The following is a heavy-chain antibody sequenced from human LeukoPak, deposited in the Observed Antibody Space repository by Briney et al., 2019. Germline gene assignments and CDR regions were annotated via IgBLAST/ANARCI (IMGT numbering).Heavy chain of an antibody. CDR3: ARDGKRNFEWPNNWLDT. J-gene: IGHJ5*02. Sequence: GGSLRLSCAASGFSFTSYSMHWVRQAPGKGLEWVAVTSFDGNKQYYGDSVRGRFTISRDNSMNMLYLHMNSLRADDTAVYYCARDGKRNFEWPNNWLDTWGQGDLVTVSS. V-gene: IGHV3-30-3*01. D-gene: IGHD3-9*01. CDR2: TSFDGNKQ. CDR1: GFSFTSYS.